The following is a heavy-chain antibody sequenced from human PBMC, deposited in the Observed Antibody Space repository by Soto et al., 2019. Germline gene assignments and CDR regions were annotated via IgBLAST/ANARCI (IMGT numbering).Heavy chain of an antibody. V-gene: IGHV1-46*01. D-gene: IGHD3-22*01. CDR2: INPSGGST. Sequence: GASVKVSCKASGYTFTVYYMHWVRQAPGQGLEWMGIINPSGGSTSYAQKFQGRVTMTRDTSTSTVYMELSSLRSEDTAVYYCARALHYYDSSAPFDIWGQGTMVTVSS. CDR1: GYTFTVYY. CDR3: ARALHYYDSSAPFDI. J-gene: IGHJ3*02.